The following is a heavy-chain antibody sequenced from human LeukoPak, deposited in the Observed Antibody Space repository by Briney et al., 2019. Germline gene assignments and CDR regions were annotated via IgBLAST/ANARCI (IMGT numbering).Heavy chain of an antibody. CDR1: GGSFSGYY. J-gene: IGHJ4*02. D-gene: IGHD5-12*01. V-gene: IGHV4-34*01. CDR3: ARGRGYSGYVDY. Sequence: SETLSLTCAVYGGSFSGYYWSWIRQPPGKGLEWIGEINHSGSTNYNPYLKSRVTISVDTSKNQFSLKLSSVTAADTAVYYCARGRGYSGYVDYWGQGTLVTVSS. CDR2: INHSGST.